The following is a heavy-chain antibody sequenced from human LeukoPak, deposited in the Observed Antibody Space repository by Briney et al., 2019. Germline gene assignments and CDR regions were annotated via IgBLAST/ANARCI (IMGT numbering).Heavy chain of an antibody. CDR3: AGGGDYYGPVDY. CDR1: GGSISNYY. J-gene: IGHJ4*02. Sequence: SETLSLTCTVSGGSISNYYWSWIRQPPGKGLEWIGYISYSGTTNYNPSLKSRVTMSVDTSKNQFSLKLSSVTAADTAVYYCAGGGDYYGPVDYWGQGTLVTVSS. D-gene: IGHD4-17*01. CDR2: ISYSGTT. V-gene: IGHV4-59*12.